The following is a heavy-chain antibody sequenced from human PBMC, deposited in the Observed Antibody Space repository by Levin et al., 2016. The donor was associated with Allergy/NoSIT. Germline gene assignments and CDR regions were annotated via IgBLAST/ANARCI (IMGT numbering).Heavy chain of an antibody. D-gene: IGHD2-2*03. CDR3: ARAPVDIVVNFDY. Sequence: ASVKVSCKASGYTFTGYYMHWVRQAPGQGLEWMGWINPNSGGTNYAQKFQGRVTMTRDTSISTAYMELSRLRSDDTAVYYCARAPVDIVVNFDYWGQGTLVTVSS. J-gene: IGHJ4*02. CDR1: GYTFTGYY. CDR2: INPNSGGT. V-gene: IGHV1-2*02.